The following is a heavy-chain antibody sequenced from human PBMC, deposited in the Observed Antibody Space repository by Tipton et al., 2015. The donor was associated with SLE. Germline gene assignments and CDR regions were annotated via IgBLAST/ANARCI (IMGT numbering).Heavy chain of an antibody. CDR2: INHSGST. V-gene: IGHV4-34*01. Sequence: TLSLTCRVYGGSFSNYYWSWIRQSPGKGLEWIGEINHSGSTNHNPSLKSRVTISVDTSKNQFSLKVNSVTAADTAVYYCASSSGSMVTTWYFDLWGRGTLVTVAS. D-gene: IGHD4-17*01. CDR1: GGSFSNYY. CDR3: ASSSGSMVTTWYFDL. J-gene: IGHJ2*01.